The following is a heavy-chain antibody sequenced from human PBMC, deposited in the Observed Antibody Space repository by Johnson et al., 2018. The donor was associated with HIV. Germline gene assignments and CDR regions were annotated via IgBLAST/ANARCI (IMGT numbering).Heavy chain of an antibody. CDR1: GFTFSSYG. J-gene: IGHJ3*02. V-gene: IGHV3-30*19. CDR3: ARVRHQLVSDAFDI. Sequence: QVQLVESGGGLVKAGGSLRLSCAASGFTFSSYGMHWVRQAPGKGLEWVAVISYDGSNKYYADSVKGRFTISRNNSKNTLYVQMNRLRPEGTAVYSCARVRHQLVSDAFDIWGQGTMVTVSS. CDR2: ISYDGSNK. D-gene: IGHD6-13*01.